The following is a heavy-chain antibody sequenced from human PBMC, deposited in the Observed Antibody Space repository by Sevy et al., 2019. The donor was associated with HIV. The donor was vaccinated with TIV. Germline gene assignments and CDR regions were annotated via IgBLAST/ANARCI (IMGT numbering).Heavy chain of an antibody. J-gene: IGHJ3*02. Sequence: GGSLRLSCAASGFTFSSYAMHWVRQAPGKGLEWVAVIWYDGSNKYYADSVKGRFTISRDNSKNTLYLQMNSLRAEDTAVYYCAKDPNHDAFDIWGQGTMVTVSS. CDR2: IWYDGSNK. CDR3: AKDPNHDAFDI. CDR1: GFTFSSYA. V-gene: IGHV3-33*06.